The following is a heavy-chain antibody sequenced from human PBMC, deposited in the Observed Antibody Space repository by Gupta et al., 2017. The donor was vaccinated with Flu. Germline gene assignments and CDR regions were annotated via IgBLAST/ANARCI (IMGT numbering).Heavy chain of an antibody. Sequence: QLQLQESGPGLVKPSETLSLTCDVSGGSINTSTHYWGYVRQPPGKGLEWIGSVYHRGTAHYNPSLKSRVTISLDMSTNRFSLRLRSVTAADTAVYFCSGFCSSTTCPRNTFDMWGQGTLVTVSS. D-gene: IGHD2-2*03. J-gene: IGHJ3*02. V-gene: IGHV4-39*02. CDR1: GGSINTSTHY. CDR3: SGFCSSTTCPRNTFDM. CDR2: VYHRGTA.